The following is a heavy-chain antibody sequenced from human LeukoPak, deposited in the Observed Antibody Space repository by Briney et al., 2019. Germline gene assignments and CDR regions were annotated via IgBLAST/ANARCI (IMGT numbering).Heavy chain of an antibody. CDR1: GGSISSYY. D-gene: IGHD4-17*01. Sequence: PSETLSLTCTVSGGSISSYYWSWIRQPPGKGLEWIGYIYYSGSTNYNPSLKSRVTISVDTSKNQFSLKLSSVTAADTAVYYCARGGYGGYHFDYWGQGTLVTVSS. CDR2: IYYSGST. V-gene: IGHV4-59*01. CDR3: ARGGYGGYHFDY. J-gene: IGHJ4*02.